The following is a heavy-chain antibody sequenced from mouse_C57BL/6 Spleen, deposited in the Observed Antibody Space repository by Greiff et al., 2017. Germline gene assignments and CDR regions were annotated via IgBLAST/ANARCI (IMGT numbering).Heavy chain of an antibody. D-gene: IGHD1-3*01. Sequence: VQLQQSGAELVRPGASVKLSCTASGFNIKDDYMHWVKQRPEQGLEWIGWIDPENGDTEYASKFQGKATITADTSSNTAYLQLSSLTSEDTAVYYCTTKGNDYWGQGTTLTVSS. CDR2: IDPENGDT. CDR1: GFNIKDDY. J-gene: IGHJ2*01. V-gene: IGHV14-4*01. CDR3: TTKGNDY.